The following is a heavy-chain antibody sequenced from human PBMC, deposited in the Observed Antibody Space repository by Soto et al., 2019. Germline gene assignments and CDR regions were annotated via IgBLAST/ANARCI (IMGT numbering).Heavy chain of an antibody. CDR3: ARDRDYDLWSGYYAGYMDV. CDR1: GFTFSSYS. J-gene: IGHJ6*03. V-gene: IGHV3-48*01. Sequence: EVQLVESGGGLVQPGGSLRLSCAASGFTFSSYSMNWVRQAPGKGLEWVSYISSSSSTIYYADSVKGRFTISRDNAKNSLYLQMNSLRAEDTAVYYCARDRDYDLWSGYYAGYMDVWGKGTTVTVSS. CDR2: ISSSSSTI. D-gene: IGHD3-3*01.